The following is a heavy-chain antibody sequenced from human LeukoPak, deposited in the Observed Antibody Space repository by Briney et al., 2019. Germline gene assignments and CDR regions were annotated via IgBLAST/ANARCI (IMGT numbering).Heavy chain of an antibody. V-gene: IGHV3-21*04. CDR3: TLRTDY. J-gene: IGHJ4*02. CDR2: ISSSSSYI. Sequence: PGGSLRLSCAASGFTFSSYSMSWVRQAPGKGLEWVSSISSSSSYIYYAGSVKGRFTFSRDNSKNTVYLQMNSLRVEDTALYYCTLRTDYWGQGTRVTVSS. CDR1: GFTFSSYS.